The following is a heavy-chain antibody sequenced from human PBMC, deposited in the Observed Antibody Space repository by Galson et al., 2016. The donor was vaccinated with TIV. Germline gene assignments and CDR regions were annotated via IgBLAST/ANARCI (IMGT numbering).Heavy chain of an antibody. CDR2: ISSSSPSTI. D-gene: IGHD2-21*01. Sequence: SLRLSCAASGFIFSSYSMNWVRQAPGKGLEWISYISSSSPSTIYYADSVKGRFTISRDNAKNSLYLQMSSLRAEDTALYCCVRQSRGIAGGDVWGQGTTVTVSS. CDR1: GFIFSSYS. CDR3: VRQSRGIAGGDV. V-gene: IGHV3-48*04. J-gene: IGHJ6*02.